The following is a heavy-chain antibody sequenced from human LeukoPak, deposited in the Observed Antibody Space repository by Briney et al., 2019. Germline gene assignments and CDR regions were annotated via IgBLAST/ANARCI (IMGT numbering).Heavy chain of an antibody. J-gene: IGHJ1*01. CDR2: IKQDGSEK. CDR1: GFTFSSYW. Sequence: GGSLRLSCAASGFTFSSYWMSWVRQAPVKGLEWVANIKQDGSEKYYVDSVKGRFTISRDNAKNSLYLQMNSLRAEDTAVYYCASVSSGWSAEYFQHWGQGTLVTVSS. D-gene: IGHD6-19*01. V-gene: IGHV3-7*01. CDR3: ASVSSGWSAEYFQH.